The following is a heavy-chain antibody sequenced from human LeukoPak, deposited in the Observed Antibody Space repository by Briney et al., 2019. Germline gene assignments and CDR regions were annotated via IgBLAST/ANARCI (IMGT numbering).Heavy chain of an antibody. V-gene: IGHV1-8*01. Sequence: ASVKVSCKASGYTFTSYDINWVRQAAGQGLEWMGWMNPNSGNTGYAQKFQGRVTMTRNTSISTAYMELSSLRSEDTAVYYCARATTMVRGVMAPWGQGTLVTVSS. CDR1: GYTFTSYD. D-gene: IGHD3-10*01. CDR3: ARATTMVRGVMAP. J-gene: IGHJ5*02. CDR2: MNPNSGNT.